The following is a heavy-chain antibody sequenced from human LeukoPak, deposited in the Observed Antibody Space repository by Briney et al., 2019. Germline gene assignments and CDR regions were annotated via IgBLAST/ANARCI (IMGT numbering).Heavy chain of an antibody. CDR2: ISAYNDNT. CDR3: ARGLYYDFWSGTNYYYYYMDV. J-gene: IGHJ6*03. D-gene: IGHD3-3*01. Sequence: GASVKVSCKASGYTFTDYGISWVRQAPGQGPEWMGWISAYNDNTNYAQKFQGRVTITADESTSTAYMELSSLRSEDTAVYYCARGLYYDFWSGTNYYYYYMDVWGKGTTVTVSS. CDR1: GYTFTDYG. V-gene: IGHV1-18*01.